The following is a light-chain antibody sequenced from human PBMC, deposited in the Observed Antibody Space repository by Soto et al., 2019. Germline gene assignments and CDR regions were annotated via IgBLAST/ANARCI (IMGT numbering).Light chain of an antibody. V-gene: IGKV3-15*01. CDR1: QSVRGN. J-gene: IGKJ5*01. CDR2: GSS. Sequence: EIVMTQSPATLSVSPGERATLSCRASQSVRGNLAWYQQKPGQAPRLLIYGSSNRATGIPARFSGSGSGTEFTLTISSLQSEDFAVYYCQQYNNWLITFGQGTRLEIK. CDR3: QQYNNWLIT.